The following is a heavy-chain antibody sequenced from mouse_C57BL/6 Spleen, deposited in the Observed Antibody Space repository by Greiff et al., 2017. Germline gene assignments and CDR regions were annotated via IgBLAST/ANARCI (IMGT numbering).Heavy chain of an antibody. D-gene: IGHD2-3*01. Sequence: QVQLQQPGAELVKPGASVKMSCKASGYTFTSYWITWVKQRPGQGLEWIGDIYPGSGSTNYNEKFKSKATLTVDTSSSTAYMQLSSLTSEDSAVYYCARDGYDGYTWFAYWGQGTLVTVSA. CDR3: ARDGYDGYTWFAY. V-gene: IGHV1-55*01. CDR1: GYTFTSYW. CDR2: IYPGSGST. J-gene: IGHJ3*01.